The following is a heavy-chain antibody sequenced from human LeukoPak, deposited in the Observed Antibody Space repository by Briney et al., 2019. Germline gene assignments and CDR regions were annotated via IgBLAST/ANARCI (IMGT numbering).Heavy chain of an antibody. CDR1: GDSISSYY. D-gene: IGHD3-22*01. V-gene: IGHV4-4*07. CDR3: ARQKADYDSSGYDAFDI. J-gene: IGHJ3*02. CDR2: IYTSGST. Sequence: SETLSLTCTVSGDSISSYYWSWIRQPAGKGLEWIGRIYTSGSTNYNPSLKSRVTISVDTSKNQFSLKLSSVTAADTAVYYCARQKADYDSSGYDAFDIWGQGTMVTVSS.